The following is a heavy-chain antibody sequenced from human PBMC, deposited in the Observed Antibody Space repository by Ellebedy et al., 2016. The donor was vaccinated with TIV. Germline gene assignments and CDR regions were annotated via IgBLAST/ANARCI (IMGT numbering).Heavy chain of an antibody. CDR3: ARGGFSAYEPYWYFDL. V-gene: IGHV1-2*02. Sequence: ASVKVSCKASGYSFTAYYIHWVRQTPGQGLEWMAWLNPNTGGTNHTQKFQGRVTMTRDTSIRTTYLELSRLRSDDTAMYYCARGGFSAYEPYWYFDLWGRGTLLTVSS. D-gene: IGHD5-12*01. J-gene: IGHJ2*01. CDR2: LNPNTGGT. CDR1: GYSFTAYY.